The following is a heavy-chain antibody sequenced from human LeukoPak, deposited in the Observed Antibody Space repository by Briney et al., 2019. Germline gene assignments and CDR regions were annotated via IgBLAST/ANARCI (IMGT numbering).Heavy chain of an antibody. CDR2: IRYDGSNK. CDR1: GFTFSSYG. J-gene: IGHJ4*02. CDR3: AKAGGSSFGVDY. D-gene: IGHD6-6*01. V-gene: IGHV3-30*02. Sequence: PGGSLRLSCAASGFTFSSYGMHWVRQAPGKGLEWVAFIRYDGSNKYYADSVKGRFTISRDNSKNTLYLQMNSLRAEDTAVYYCAKAGGSSFGVDYWGQGTLVTVSS.